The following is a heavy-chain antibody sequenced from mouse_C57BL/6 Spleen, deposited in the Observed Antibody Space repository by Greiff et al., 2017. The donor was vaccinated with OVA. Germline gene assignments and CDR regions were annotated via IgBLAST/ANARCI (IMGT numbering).Heavy chain of an antibody. Sequence: EVQLQQSGPELVKPGASVKISCKASGYTFTDYYMNWVKQSHGKSLEWIGDINPNNGGTSYNQKFKGKATLTVDKSSSTAYMELRSLTSEDSAVYYCAREGRLRSDLDYWGQGTTLTVSS. J-gene: IGHJ2*01. CDR3: AREGRLRSDLDY. V-gene: IGHV1-26*01. CDR1: GYTFTDYY. D-gene: IGHD1-1*01. CDR2: INPNNGGT.